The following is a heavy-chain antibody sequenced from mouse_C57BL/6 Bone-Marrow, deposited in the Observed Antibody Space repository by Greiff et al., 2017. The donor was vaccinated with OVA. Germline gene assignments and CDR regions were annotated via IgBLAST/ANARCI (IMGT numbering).Heavy chain of an antibody. CDR1: GFTFSDYG. CDR2: ISSGSSTI. D-gene: IGHD2-5*01. V-gene: IGHV5-17*01. J-gene: IGHJ1*03. Sequence: EVQGVESGGGLVKPGGSLKLSCAASGFTFSDYGMHWVRQAPEKGLEWVAYISSGSSTIYYADTVKGRFTISRDNAKNTLFLQMTSLRSEDTAMYYCASRDYSNYYWYFDVWGTGTTVTVSS. CDR3: ASRDYSNYYWYFDV.